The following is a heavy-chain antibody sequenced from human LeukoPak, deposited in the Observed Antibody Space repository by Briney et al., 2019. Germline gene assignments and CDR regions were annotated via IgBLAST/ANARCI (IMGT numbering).Heavy chain of an antibody. J-gene: IGHJ4*02. D-gene: IGHD6-19*01. V-gene: IGHV4-59*08. Sequence: PSETLSLTCAVYGGSFSGYYWSWIRQPPGKGLEWIGYIYYSGSTNYNPSLKSRVTISVDTSENQFSLKLSSVTAADTVVYYCARQTMGIAVAEFDYWGQGTLVTVSS. CDR3: ARQTMGIAVAEFDY. CDR2: IYYSGST. CDR1: GGSFSGYY.